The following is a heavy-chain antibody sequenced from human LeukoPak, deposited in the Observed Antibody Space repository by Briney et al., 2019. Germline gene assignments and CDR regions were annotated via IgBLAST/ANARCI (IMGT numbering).Heavy chain of an antibody. Sequence: GGSLRLSCAASGFTVSSHYMRWVRHAPGKGLEWVSVIYSGGSTYYADSVKGRFTISRDNSKNTLYLQMNSLRAEDTAVYYCARDPGIAAAGDDYWGQGTLVTVSS. D-gene: IGHD6-13*01. J-gene: IGHJ4*02. V-gene: IGHV3-66*01. CDR1: GFTVSSHY. CDR2: IYSGGST. CDR3: ARDPGIAAAGDDY.